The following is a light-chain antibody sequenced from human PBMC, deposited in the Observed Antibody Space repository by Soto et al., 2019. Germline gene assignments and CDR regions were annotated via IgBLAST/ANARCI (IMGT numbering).Light chain of an antibody. V-gene: IGLV2-14*01. CDR2: DVS. CDR3: NSYTSNTIYV. Sequence: QSVLTQPASVSGSPGQSITISCTGTSSDVGGYNYISWYQQHPGKAPKLIIHDVSRRPSGVSYRFSGSKSGNTASLTISGLQAEDEADYYCNSYTSNTIYVFGTGTKVTVL. J-gene: IGLJ1*01. CDR1: SSDVGGYNY.